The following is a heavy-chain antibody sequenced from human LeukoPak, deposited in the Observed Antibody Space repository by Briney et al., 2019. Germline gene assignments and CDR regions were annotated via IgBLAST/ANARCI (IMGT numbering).Heavy chain of an antibody. CDR2: ISGSGGST. J-gene: IGHJ5*02. Sequence: GGSLRLSCAASGFTFSNYWMSWVRQAPGKGLEWVSAISGSGGSTYYADSVKGRFTISRDNSKNTLYLQMNSLRAEDTAVYYCAKIVYGDYGWFDPWGQGTLVTVSS. CDR3: AKIVYGDYGWFDP. V-gene: IGHV3-23*01. CDR1: GFTFSNYW. D-gene: IGHD4-17*01.